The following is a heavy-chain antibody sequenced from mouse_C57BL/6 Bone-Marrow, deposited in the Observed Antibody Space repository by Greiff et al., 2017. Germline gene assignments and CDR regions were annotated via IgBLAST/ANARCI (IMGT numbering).Heavy chain of an antibody. CDR2: IRNKANNHAT. CDR3: TRETNWDYFDY. Sequence: EVMLVESGGGLVQPGGSMKLSCAASGFTFSDAWMDWVRQSPEKGLEWVAEIRNKANNHATYYAESVKGRFTISRDDSKSSVYLQMNSLRAEDTGIYYCTRETNWDYFDYWGQGTTLTVSS. J-gene: IGHJ2*01. CDR1: GFTFSDAW. V-gene: IGHV6-6*01. D-gene: IGHD4-1*01.